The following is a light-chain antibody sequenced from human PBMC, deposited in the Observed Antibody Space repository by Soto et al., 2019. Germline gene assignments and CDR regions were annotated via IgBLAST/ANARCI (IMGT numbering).Light chain of an antibody. V-gene: IGLV2-14*01. CDR3: SSYTISSSLGL. Sequence: QSVLTQPASVSGSPGQSITISCTGTSSDVGGYNYVSWYQQHPGKAPKLVIYEVSNRPSGVSNRFSGSKSGNTASLTISGLQAEDEADYYCSSYTISSSLGLFGGGTKVTVL. CDR2: EVS. J-gene: IGLJ2*01. CDR1: SSDVGGYNY.